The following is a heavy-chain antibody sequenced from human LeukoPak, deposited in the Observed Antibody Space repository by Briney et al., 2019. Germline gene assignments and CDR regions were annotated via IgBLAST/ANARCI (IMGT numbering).Heavy chain of an antibody. Sequence: SXXASGFTFSSXXMAWXRHAPGXXXXXXSTISYSGSGTYYADSVKGRFTISRDNSENTVYLQMNSLRAEDTAVYYCGRDTLYAVVINWGQGTLVTVSS. D-gene: IGHD3-22*01. CDR1: GFTFSSXX. CDR2: ISYSGSGT. V-gene: IGHV3-23*01. CDR3: GRDTLYAVVIN. J-gene: IGHJ4*02.